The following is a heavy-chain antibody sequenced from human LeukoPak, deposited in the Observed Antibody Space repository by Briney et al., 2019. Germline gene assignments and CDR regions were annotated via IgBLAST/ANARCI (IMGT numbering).Heavy chain of an antibody. V-gene: IGHV1-3*01. CDR2: IDAGNGNT. Sequence: ASVKVSCKASGYTFSDYAIHWVRQAPGQRLEWMGWIDAGNGNTRYSQKFQGRVTITRDTSTSTAYIDLRSLRSEDTAMYYCARGSTSDWPLDHWGQETLVTISS. CDR1: GYTFSDYA. CDR3: ARGSTSDWPLDH. D-gene: IGHD2-2*01. J-gene: IGHJ4*02.